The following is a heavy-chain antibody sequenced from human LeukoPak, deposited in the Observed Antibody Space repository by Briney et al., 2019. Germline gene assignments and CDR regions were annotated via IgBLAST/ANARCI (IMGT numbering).Heavy chain of an antibody. J-gene: IGHJ4*02. Sequence: GGSLRLSCTVSGFTISSFWMGWVRLAPGKGLEWVANINQAGSEEYYVESERGRFFISRDNAENSLYLQMNSLTAEDTAVYYCAWMPGRYFRSWGQGTLVTVSS. CDR2: INQAGSEE. CDR1: GFTISSFW. D-gene: IGHD3-10*01. CDR3: AWMPGRYFRS. V-gene: IGHV3-7*04.